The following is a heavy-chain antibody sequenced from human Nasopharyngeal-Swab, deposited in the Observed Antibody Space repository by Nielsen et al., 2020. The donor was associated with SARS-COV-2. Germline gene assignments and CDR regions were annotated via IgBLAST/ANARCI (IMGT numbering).Heavy chain of an antibody. CDR2: IIPILGIA. CDR1: VGTFSSYS. D-gene: IGHD4-11*01. V-gene: IGHV1-69*10. J-gene: IGHJ4*02. CDR3: ARGVRVTTHIDY. Sequence: SVTVSCKASVGTFSSYSISLVRQAPGQGLEWMGGIIPILGIANYAQKFQGRVTITADKSTSTAYMELSSLRSEDTAVYYCARGVRVTTHIDYWGQGTLVTVSS.